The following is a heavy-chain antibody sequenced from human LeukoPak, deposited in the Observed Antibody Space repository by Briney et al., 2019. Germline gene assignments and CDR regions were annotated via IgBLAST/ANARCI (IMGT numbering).Heavy chain of an antibody. D-gene: IGHD3-22*01. J-gene: IGHJ6*03. CDR1: GFTFSNYA. V-gene: IGHV3-23*01. CDR3: ARGSSGPTYYYMDV. Sequence: GGSLRLSCAASGFTFSNYAMTWVRQAPGKGLEWVSGISGSGGATYYPLSVKGRFTISRDSAKNTLYLQMTSLRVEDTAVYYCARGSSGPTYYYMDVWGKGTTVTVSS. CDR2: ISGSGGAT.